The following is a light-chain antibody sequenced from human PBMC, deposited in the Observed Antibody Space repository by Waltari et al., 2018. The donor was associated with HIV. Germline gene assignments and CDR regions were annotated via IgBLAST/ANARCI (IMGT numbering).Light chain of an antibody. J-gene: IGLJ3*02. V-gene: IGLV2-14*01. CDR3: SSYSARGFVA. CDR1: TRDLDTFDF. Sequence: HSALTQPASVSGSPGQSLTISCTGPTRDLDTFDFVSWYQQSPGRAPKLIIFEVYFRPSGVSQRFSGAKAGETASLTISALRAEDEADYFCSSYSARGFVAFGGGTKVTVL. CDR2: EVY.